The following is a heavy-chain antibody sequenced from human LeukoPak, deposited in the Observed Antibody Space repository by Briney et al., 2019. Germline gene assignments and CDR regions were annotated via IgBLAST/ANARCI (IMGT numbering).Heavy chain of an antibody. Sequence: GGSLRLSCAASRFTFSTYSMNWVRQAPGKGLEWVSSISSSSTYIYYADSVKGRFTISRDNAKNSLYLQMNSLRVEDTAVYYCARDRGVEMATMGLDYWGQGTLVTVSS. CDR1: RFTFSTYS. J-gene: IGHJ4*02. CDR2: ISSSSTYI. D-gene: IGHD5-24*01. V-gene: IGHV3-21*01. CDR3: ARDRGVEMATMGLDY.